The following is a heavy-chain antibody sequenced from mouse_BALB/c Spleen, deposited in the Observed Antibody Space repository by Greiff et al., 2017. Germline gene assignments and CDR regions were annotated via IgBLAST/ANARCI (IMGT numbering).Heavy chain of an antibody. Sequence: EVQLQQSGAELVKPGASVKLSCTASGFNIKDTYMHWVKQRPEQGLEWIGRIEPANGNTKYDPKFQGKATITADTSSNTAYRQLSSLTSEDTAVYYGATRAGIDYYAMDYWGQGTSVTVSS. V-gene: IGHV14-3*02. J-gene: IGHJ4*01. D-gene: IGHD3-3*01. CDR2: IEPANGNT. CDR1: GFNIKDTY. CDR3: ATRAGIDYYAMDY.